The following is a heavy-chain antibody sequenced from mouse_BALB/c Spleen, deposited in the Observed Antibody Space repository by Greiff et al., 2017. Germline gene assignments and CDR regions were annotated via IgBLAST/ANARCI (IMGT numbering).Heavy chain of an antibody. CDR2: IDPANGNT. J-gene: IGHJ4*01. V-gene: IGHV14-3*02. D-gene: IGHD2-4*01. Sequence: VHVKQSGAELVKPGASVKLSCTASGFNIKDTYMHWVKQRPEQGLEWIGRIDPANGNTKYDPKFQGKATITADTSSNTAYLQLSSLTSEDTAVYYCAFIYYDYDGYAMDYWGQGTSVTVSS. CDR3: AFIYYDYDGYAMDY. CDR1: GFNIKDTY.